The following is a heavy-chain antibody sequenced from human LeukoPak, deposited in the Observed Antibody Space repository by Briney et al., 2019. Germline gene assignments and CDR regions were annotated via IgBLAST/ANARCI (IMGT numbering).Heavy chain of an antibody. Sequence: QTGGSLRLSCAASGFTFSSYWMTWVRQAPGKGLEWVSHIKQDGSDKHYADSVKGRFTISRDTAKNSLFLQMDSLRDEDTAVYYCARERVCRSNSCYSTFDSWGQGTLVTVSS. CDR2: IKQDGSDK. D-gene: IGHD2-2*02. CDR3: ARERVCRSNSCYSTFDS. J-gene: IGHJ4*02. V-gene: IGHV3-7*04. CDR1: GFTFSSYW.